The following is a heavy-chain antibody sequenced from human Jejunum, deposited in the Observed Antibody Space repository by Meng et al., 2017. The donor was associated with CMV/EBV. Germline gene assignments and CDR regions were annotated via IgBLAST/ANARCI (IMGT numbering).Heavy chain of an antibody. CDR1: SISSSTYY. Sequence: SISSSTYYWGWIRQPPGKGLEWIGTIYYSGSTYYNPSLKSRVTISVDTSKNQFSLKLSSVTAADTAVYYCASLAIYSSGWSSDFDYWGQGTLVTVSS. V-gene: IGHV4-39*01. J-gene: IGHJ4*02. D-gene: IGHD6-19*01. CDR3: ASLAIYSSGWSSDFDY. CDR2: IYYSGST.